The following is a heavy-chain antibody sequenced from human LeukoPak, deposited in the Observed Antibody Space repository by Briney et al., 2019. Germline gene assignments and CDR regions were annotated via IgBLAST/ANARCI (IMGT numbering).Heavy chain of an antibody. D-gene: IGHD6-19*01. CDR2: ISYDGSNK. V-gene: IGHV3-30*04. Sequence: GGSLRLSCAASGFTSSSYAMHWVRQAPGKGLEWVAVISYDGSNKYYADSVKGRFTISRDNSKNTLYLQMNSLRAEDTAVYYCAAMYSSGWYGYYWGQGTLVTVSS. CDR1: GFTSSSYA. CDR3: AAMYSSGWYGYY. J-gene: IGHJ4*02.